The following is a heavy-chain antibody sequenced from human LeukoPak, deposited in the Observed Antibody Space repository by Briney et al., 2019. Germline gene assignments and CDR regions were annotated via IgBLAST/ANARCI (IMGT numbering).Heavy chain of an antibody. Sequence: ASVKVSCKASGGTFISYAISWVRQAPGQGLEWMGGIIPIFATANYAQKFQRRVTITADESTSTAYMELSSLRSEDTAVYYCARGLITTRSHFDYWGQGTLVTVSS. CDR1: GGTFISYA. V-gene: IGHV1-69*13. CDR2: IIPIFATA. D-gene: IGHD3-22*01. CDR3: ARGLITTRSHFDY. J-gene: IGHJ4*02.